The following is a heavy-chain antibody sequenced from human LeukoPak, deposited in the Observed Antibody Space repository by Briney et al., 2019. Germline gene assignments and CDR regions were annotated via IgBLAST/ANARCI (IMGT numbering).Heavy chain of an antibody. D-gene: IGHD3-10*01. CDR2: IYYTGST. Sequence: SETLSLTCTVPGGSVSSGTYYWSWIRQPPGKGLEWIGYIYYTGSTNYNPSRKSRLSISVDTSKNPFSLKLSSVTAADTAVYYCARRGGSGRSFDYWGQGTLVTVSS. CDR3: ARRGGSGRSFDY. CDR1: GGSVSSGTYY. V-gene: IGHV4-61*01. J-gene: IGHJ4*02.